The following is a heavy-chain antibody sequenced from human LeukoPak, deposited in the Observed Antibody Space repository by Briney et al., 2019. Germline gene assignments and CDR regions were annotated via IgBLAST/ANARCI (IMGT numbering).Heavy chain of an antibody. J-gene: IGHJ5*02. V-gene: IGHV1-18*01. CDR1: GYTFISYG. CDR3: ARAEYSSSWFSYPGWFDP. D-gene: IGHD6-13*01. CDR2: ISAYNGNT. Sequence: ASVTVSCTASGYTFISYGISWVRQAPGQGLEWMGWISAYNGNTNYAQKLQGRVTMTTDTSTSTAYMGLRSLRSDDTAVYYCARAEYSSSWFSYPGWFDPWGQGTLVTVSS.